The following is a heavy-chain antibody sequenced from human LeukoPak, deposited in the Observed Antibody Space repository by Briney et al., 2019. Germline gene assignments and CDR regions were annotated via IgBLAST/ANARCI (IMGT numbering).Heavy chain of an antibody. J-gene: IGHJ4*02. Sequence: GGSLRLSCTASGFTFGDYAMSWVRQAPGKGLEWVGFIRSKAYGGTTEYAASVKGRFTISRDDSKSIAYLQMNSLKTEDTAVYYCTRQAPYYYDSSGYPYDYWGQGTLVTVSS. CDR1: GFTFGDYA. CDR3: TRQAPYYYDSSGYPYDY. D-gene: IGHD3-22*01. V-gene: IGHV3-49*04. CDR2: IRSKAYGGTT.